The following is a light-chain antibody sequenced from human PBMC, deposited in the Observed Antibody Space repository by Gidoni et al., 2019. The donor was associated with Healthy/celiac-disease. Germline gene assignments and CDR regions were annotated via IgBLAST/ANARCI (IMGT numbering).Light chain of an antibody. CDR2: LCS. Sequence: DIVMTPSPLGLPVTPGELASISCRSSQGLLHSNGYNYLDWYLQKPGQTQQLLIYLCSNRAPGVPDRFSGRGSGTDFTLKISSVEAADVGVSYCMQALQPPITFGQGTRLEI. J-gene: IGKJ5*01. V-gene: IGKV2-28*01. CDR3: MQALQPPIT. CDR1: QGLLHSNGYNY.